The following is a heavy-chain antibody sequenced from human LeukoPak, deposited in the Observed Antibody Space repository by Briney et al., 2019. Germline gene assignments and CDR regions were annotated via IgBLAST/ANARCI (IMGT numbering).Heavy chain of an antibody. Sequence: GGSLRLSCAASGFTFSNYAMHWVRQAPGEGLEWVAVISYDGSNKYYADSVKDRLTISRDNSKNTLYMRMNSLRAEDTAVYYCARDAEYYDSGTDALDFWGQGTMVSVSS. CDR3: ARDAEYYDSGTDALDF. CDR2: ISYDGSNK. V-gene: IGHV3-30*04. J-gene: IGHJ3*01. CDR1: GFTFSNYA. D-gene: IGHD3-10*01.